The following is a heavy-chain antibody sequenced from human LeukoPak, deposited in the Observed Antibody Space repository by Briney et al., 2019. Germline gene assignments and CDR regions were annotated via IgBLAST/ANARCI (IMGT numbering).Heavy chain of an antibody. CDR3: ARYCGGDCYLFDY. D-gene: IGHD2-21*02. V-gene: IGHV4-34*01. J-gene: IGHJ4*02. CDR2: INHSGST. Sequence: SETLSLTCAVYGGSFSGYYWSWIRQPPGKGLEWVGEINHSGSTNNNPSLKNRVTISVDTSKNQFSLKLSSVAAADTAVYYCARYCGGDCYLFDYWGQGTLVTVSS. CDR1: GGSFSGYY.